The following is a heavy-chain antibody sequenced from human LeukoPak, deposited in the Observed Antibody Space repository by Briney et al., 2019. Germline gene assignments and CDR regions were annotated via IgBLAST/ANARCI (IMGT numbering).Heavy chain of an antibody. V-gene: IGHV4-34*01. J-gene: IGHJ4*02. Sequence: PSETLSLTCAVSGGSFSGYYWSWIRQPPGQGLAWIGEINHSESTNYNPSLKSRVTISVDTSKNQFSLTLRLVTAAGAAGYYCASSDGPADYYDGSGYCDYWGQGTLVTVSS. CDR3: ASSDGPADYYDGSGYCDY. CDR1: GGSFSGYY. D-gene: IGHD3-22*01. CDR2: INHSEST.